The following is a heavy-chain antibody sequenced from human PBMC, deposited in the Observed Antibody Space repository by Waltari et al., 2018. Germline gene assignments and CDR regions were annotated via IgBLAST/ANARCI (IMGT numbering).Heavy chain of an antibody. J-gene: IGHJ2*01. CDR2: MSYDGARK. CDR3: ARADYLYWSFDL. Sequence: QVQLVESGGGVVRPGRSLRLSCAGSGFTFLSYAMHWVRQAPGKGMEWVAVMSYDGARKYDADSVGGRFNISRDNSKNTLYLQMNSLKSEDTAVYFCARADYLYWSFDLWGRGTLVTVSS. CDR1: GFTFLSYA. V-gene: IGHV3-30*04. D-gene: IGHD4-17*01.